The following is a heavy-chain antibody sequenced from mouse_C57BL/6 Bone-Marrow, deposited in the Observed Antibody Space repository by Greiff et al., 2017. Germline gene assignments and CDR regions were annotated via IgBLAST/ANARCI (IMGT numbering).Heavy chain of an antibody. CDR2: IDPNSGGT. D-gene: IGHD4-1*01. Sequence: QVQLQQPGAELVTPGASVKLSCKASGYTFTSYCMHWVKQRPGRGLEWIGRIDPNSGGTKYNEKFKSKATLTVDKPSSPAYMQLSSLTCADSAVYDCARSTGTLGFDYWGQGTTLTVSS. CDR3: ARSTGTLGFDY. V-gene: IGHV1-72*01. J-gene: IGHJ2*01. CDR1: GYTFTSYC.